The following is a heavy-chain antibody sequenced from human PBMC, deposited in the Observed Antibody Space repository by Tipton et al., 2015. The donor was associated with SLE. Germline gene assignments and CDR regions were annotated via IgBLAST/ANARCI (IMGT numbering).Heavy chain of an antibody. Sequence: TLSLTCTISGGSVSSGSYYWSWIRQPPGKGLEWIGYIYYSGSTNYNPSLKSRVTISVDTSKNQFSLRLSSVTAADTAVYYCARAGIVATSRFDYWGQGTLVTVSS. J-gene: IGHJ4*02. D-gene: IGHD5-12*01. CDR1: GGSVSSGSYY. CDR2: IYYSGST. V-gene: IGHV4-61*01. CDR3: ARAGIVATSRFDY.